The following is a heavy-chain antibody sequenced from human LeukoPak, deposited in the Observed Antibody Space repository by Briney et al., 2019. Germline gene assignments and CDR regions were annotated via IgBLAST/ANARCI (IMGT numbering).Heavy chain of an antibody. J-gene: IGHJ4*02. CDR2: INHSGST. D-gene: IGHD3-10*01. CDR1: GGSFSGYY. CDR3: ARDHPCGLLWFGGQGPFDY. Sequence: SETLSLTCAVYGGSFSGYYWSWIRQPPGKGLEWIGEINHSGSTNYNPSLKSRVTISVDTSKNQFSLKLSSVTAADTAVYYCARDHPCGLLWFGGQGPFDYWGKGTMVTVSS. V-gene: IGHV4-34*01.